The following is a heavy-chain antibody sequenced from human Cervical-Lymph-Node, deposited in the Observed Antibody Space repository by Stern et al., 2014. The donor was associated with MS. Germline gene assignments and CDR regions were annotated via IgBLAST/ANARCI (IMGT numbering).Heavy chain of an antibody. CDR2: IYYSGST. Sequence: QLQLQESGPGLVKPSQTLSLTCTVSGVSISSGGYYWSWLRQHPGKGLELIGDIYYSGSTYYSPSLKSRVTISVDTSKNQFSLKLSSVTAADTAVYYCARVSYDFWSGYYVFDYWGQGTLVTVSS. D-gene: IGHD3-3*01. CDR3: ARVSYDFWSGYYVFDY. V-gene: IGHV4-31*03. CDR1: GVSISSGGYY. J-gene: IGHJ4*02.